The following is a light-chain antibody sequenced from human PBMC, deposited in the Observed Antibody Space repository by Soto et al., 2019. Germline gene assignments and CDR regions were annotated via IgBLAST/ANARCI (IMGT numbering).Light chain of an antibody. CDR3: QQYNNWPRT. J-gene: IGKJ1*01. CDR2: GAS. Sequence: EIVMTQSPATLSVSPGERATLSCRASQSVSSNLAWYQQIPGQAPRLLIYGASTRATGIPARFSGSGSGTEFTLTISSLQSEDFAVYYCQQYNNWPRTFGQGTRWIS. CDR1: QSVSSN. V-gene: IGKV3-15*01.